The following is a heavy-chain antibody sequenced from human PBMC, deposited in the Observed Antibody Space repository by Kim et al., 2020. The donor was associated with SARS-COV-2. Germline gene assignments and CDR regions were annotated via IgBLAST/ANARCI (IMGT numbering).Heavy chain of an antibody. D-gene: IGHD6-13*01. Sequence: ASVKVSCKASGYTFTSYGISWVRQAPGQGLEWMGWISAYNGNTNYAQKLQGRVTMTTDTSTSTAYMELRSLRSDDTAVYYCARDTMAEEAAAGSSFDYWGQGTLVTVSS. CDR2: ISAYNGNT. CDR3: ARDTMAEEAAAGSSFDY. J-gene: IGHJ4*02. CDR1: GYTFTSYG. V-gene: IGHV1-18*01.